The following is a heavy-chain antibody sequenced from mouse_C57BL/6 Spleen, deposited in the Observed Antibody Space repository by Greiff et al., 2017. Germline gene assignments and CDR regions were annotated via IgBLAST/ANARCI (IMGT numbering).Heavy chain of an antibody. CDR3: ARIPRRDYFDY. J-gene: IGHJ2*01. CDR1: GFSFPSYG. CDR2: IWSGGST. V-gene: IGHV2-2*01. Sequence: QVQLKQSGPGLVQPSQSLSITCTVSGFSFPSYGVHWVRQSPGKGLEWLGVIWSGGSTDYNAAFISRLNISKDNSKSQVFFKMNSLQSDDTAIYYCARIPRRDYFDYWGQGTTLTVSS.